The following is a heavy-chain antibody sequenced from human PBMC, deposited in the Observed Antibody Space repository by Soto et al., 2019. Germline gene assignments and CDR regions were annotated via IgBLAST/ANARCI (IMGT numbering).Heavy chain of an antibody. D-gene: IGHD6-19*01. CDR1: DYTFTNYG. CDR2: INAGNGNT. Sequence: ASVKVSCKASDYTFTNYGISWVRQAPGQRLEWMGWINAGNGNTKYSQKFQGRVTITRDTSASTAYMELSSLRSEDTAVYYCARAVAVPADFDYWGQGTLVTVSS. CDR3: ARAVAVPADFDY. V-gene: IGHV1-3*01. J-gene: IGHJ4*02.